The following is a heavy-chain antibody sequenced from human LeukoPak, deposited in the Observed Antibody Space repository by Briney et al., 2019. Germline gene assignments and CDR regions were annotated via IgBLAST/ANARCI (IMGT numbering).Heavy chain of an antibody. Sequence: ASVKVSCKTSGYTFTSLYIHWVRQAPGQGLEWMGRIDPNRGDRKFAQRFQDRVTFTTDASISTAYMELGSLGSDDTAVYYCARDNYDKRFDYWGQGTLVTVSP. D-gene: IGHD3-22*01. V-gene: IGHV1-2*06. CDR2: IDPNRGDR. J-gene: IGHJ4*02. CDR3: ARDNYDKRFDY. CDR1: GYTFTSLY.